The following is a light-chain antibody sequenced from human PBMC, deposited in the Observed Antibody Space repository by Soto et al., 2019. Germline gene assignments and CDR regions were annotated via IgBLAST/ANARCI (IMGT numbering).Light chain of an antibody. J-gene: IGKJ1*01. CDR3: QQHTDWRRT. Sequence: EIVLTQSPATLSLSPGERATLSCRASQSVSSYLAWYQQRPGQAPRLLIYGASSRATGIPARFSGSGSGTDFTLTSSSLEPEDFAVYYCQQHTDWRRTFGQGTKVDIK. V-gene: IGKV3-11*01. CDR2: GAS. CDR1: QSVSSY.